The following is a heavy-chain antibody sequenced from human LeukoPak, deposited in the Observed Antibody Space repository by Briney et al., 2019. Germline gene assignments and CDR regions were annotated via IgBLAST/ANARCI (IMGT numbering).Heavy chain of an antibody. Sequence: GGSLRLSCAASGFTVSSNYMSWVRQAPGKGLEWVSAISGSGGSTYYADSVKGRFTISRDNSKNTLYLQMNSLRAEDTAVYYCAKESSTSCHDALDYWGQGTLVTASS. CDR2: ISGSGGST. CDR1: GFTVSSNY. V-gene: IGHV3-23*01. CDR3: AKESSTSCHDALDY. D-gene: IGHD2-2*01. J-gene: IGHJ4*02.